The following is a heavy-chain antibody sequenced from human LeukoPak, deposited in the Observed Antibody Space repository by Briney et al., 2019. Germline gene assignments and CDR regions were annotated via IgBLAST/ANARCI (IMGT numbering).Heavy chain of an antibody. Sequence: PGGSLRLSCAASGFTSSSYDMSWVRQAPGKGLEWVSAISGSGGSTYYADSVKGRFTISRDNSKNTLYLQVNSLRAEDTAVYYCAKGGKWDVTPFDYWGQGTLVTVSS. V-gene: IGHV3-23*01. D-gene: IGHD1-26*01. CDR2: ISGSGGST. CDR3: AKGGKWDVTPFDY. J-gene: IGHJ4*02. CDR1: GFTSSSYD.